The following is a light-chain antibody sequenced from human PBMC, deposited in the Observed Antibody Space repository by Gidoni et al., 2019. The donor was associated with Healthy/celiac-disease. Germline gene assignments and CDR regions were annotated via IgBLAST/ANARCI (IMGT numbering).Light chain of an antibody. V-gene: IGKV3-15*01. CDR1: QSVSSN. CDR2: GAS. J-gene: IGKJ5*01. Sequence: VMTQSPATLSVSPGDRATLSCRASQSVSSNLAWYQQKPGQAPRLLIYGASTRATGIPARFSGSGSGTEFTLTISSLQSEDFAVYYCQQYNNWTPITFGQGTRLEIK. CDR3: QQYNNWTPIT.